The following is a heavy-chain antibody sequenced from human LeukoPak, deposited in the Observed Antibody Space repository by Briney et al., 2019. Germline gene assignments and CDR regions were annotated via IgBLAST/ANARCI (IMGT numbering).Heavy chain of an antibody. CDR2: IKSKTDGGTT. Sequence: PGGSLRLSCAASGFTFSNACMSWVRQAPGKGLEWVGRIKSKTDGGTTDYAAPVKGRFTISRDDSKNTLHLQMNSLKTEDTAVYYCTTDRAPTMIVVVMSYFDYWGQGTLVTVSS. CDR3: TTDRAPTMIVVVMSYFDY. CDR1: GFTFSNAC. D-gene: IGHD3-22*01. J-gene: IGHJ4*02. V-gene: IGHV3-15*01.